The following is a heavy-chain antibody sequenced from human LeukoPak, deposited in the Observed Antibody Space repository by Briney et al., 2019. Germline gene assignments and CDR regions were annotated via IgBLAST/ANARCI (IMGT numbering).Heavy chain of an antibody. V-gene: IGHV3-21*01. CDR1: GFTFSSYS. D-gene: IGHD6-19*01. CDR2: ISSSSYI. J-gene: IGHJ4*02. CDR3: ARDIGRLVRGCYFDY. Sequence: GGSLRLSCAASGFTFSSYSMNWVRQAPGKGLEWVSSISSSSYIYYADSVKGGFSISRDNAKNSLYLQMNSLRAEDTAVYYCARDIGRLVRGCYFDYWGQGTLVTVSS.